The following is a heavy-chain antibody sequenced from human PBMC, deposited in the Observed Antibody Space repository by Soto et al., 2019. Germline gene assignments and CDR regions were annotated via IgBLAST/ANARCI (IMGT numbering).Heavy chain of an antibody. CDR1: GFTFSSYA. CDR2: ISYDGSNK. CDR3: ERDLKQLVDVYYYGMDV. D-gene: IGHD6-6*01. Sequence: QVQLVESGGGVVQPGRSLRLSCAASGFTFSSYAMHWVRQAPGKGLEWVAVISYDGSNKYYADSVKGRFTISRDNSKNTLYLQMNSLRAEDTAVYYCERDLKQLVDVYYYGMDVWGQGTTVTVSS. J-gene: IGHJ6*02. V-gene: IGHV3-30-3*01.